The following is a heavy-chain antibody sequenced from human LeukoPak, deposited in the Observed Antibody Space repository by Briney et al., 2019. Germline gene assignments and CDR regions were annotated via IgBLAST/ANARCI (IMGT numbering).Heavy chain of an antibody. V-gene: IGHV1-69*13. J-gene: IGHJ4*02. D-gene: IGHD6-13*01. CDR3: AREGMSSFDFDY. CDR2: IIPIFGTA. Sequence: SVKVSCKASGGTFSSYAISWVRQAPGQGLEWMGGIIPIFGTANYAQKFQGRVTITADESTSTAYMELSSLRSEDTAVYYCAREGMSSFDFDYWGQGTLVTVSS. CDR1: GGTFSSYA.